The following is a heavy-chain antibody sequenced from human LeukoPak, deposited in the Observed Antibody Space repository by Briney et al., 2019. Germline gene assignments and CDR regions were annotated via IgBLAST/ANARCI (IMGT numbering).Heavy chain of an antibody. CDR1: GYSISSGYY. CDR2: IFQSGSS. Sequence: PSETLSLTCTVSGYSISSGYYWGWIRQPPGKGLEWIGNIFQSGSSYYNPSLKSRATISVDTSKNQFSLKLSSVTAADTAVYYCARDPGYCSGGNRHWRIWNSFYFDYWGQGTLVTVSS. D-gene: IGHD2-15*01. J-gene: IGHJ4*02. CDR3: ARDPGYCSGGNRHWRIWNSFYFDY. V-gene: IGHV4-38-2*02.